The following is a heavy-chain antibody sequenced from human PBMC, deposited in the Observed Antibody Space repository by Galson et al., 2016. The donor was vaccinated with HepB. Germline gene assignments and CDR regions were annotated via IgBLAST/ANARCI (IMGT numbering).Heavy chain of an antibody. CDR2: IDHNGAT. V-gene: IGHV4-34*01. Sequence: SETLSLTCGVSGESFSGYYWTWIRQPPGQGLEWIGEIDHNGATDYKTSLRGRITISLDTSKNQFSLHLRSLTTADTAVYCCARGRISAVSGPPGDWSQGTLVTFSS. CDR1: GESFSGYY. J-gene: IGHJ4*02. D-gene: IGHD2-15*01. CDR3: ARGRISAVSGPPGD.